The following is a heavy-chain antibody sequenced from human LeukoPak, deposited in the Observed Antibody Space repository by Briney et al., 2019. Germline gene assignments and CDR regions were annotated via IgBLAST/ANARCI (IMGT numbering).Heavy chain of an antibody. CDR3: ARVGSGSFDY. CDR1: GGSISTYY. Sequence: SETLSLTCTVSGGSISTYYWSWIRQPPGKGLEWIGYICKSGNTNCNPSLKSRVTISVDTSKNQFSLKLSSVTAADTAVYFCARVGSGSFDYWGQGTLVTVSS. J-gene: IGHJ4*02. D-gene: IGHD6-19*01. CDR2: ICKSGNT. V-gene: IGHV4-59*01.